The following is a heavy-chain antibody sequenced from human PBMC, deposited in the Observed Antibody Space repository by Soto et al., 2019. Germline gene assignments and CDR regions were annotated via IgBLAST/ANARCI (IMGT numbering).Heavy chain of an antibody. CDR1: GFTFSSYS. V-gene: IGHV3-21*01. CDR2: SSSSSSYI. J-gene: IGHJ6*02. CDR3: AREQRTTWSSYYGMDV. D-gene: IGHD4-17*01. Sequence: EVQLVESGGGLVKPGGSLRLSCAASGFTFSSYSMNWVRQAPGKGLEWVSSSSSSSSYIYYADSVKGRFTISRDNAKNSLYRQMNSLRAEDTAVYYCAREQRTTWSSYYGMDVWGQGTTVTVSS.